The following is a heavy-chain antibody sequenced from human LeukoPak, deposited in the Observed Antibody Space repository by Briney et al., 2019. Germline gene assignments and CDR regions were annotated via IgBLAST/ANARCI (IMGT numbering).Heavy chain of an antibody. CDR2: IIPIFGTA. D-gene: IGHD4-17*01. J-gene: IGHJ1*01. V-gene: IGHV1-69*13. CDR3: ARDRGTVFQH. Sequence: GASVKVSCKASGGTFSSYAISWVRQAPGQGLEWMGGIIPIFGTANYAQKFQGRVTITADESTSTAYMELSSLRSDDTAVYYCARDRGTVFQHWGQGTLVTVSS. CDR1: GGTFSSYA.